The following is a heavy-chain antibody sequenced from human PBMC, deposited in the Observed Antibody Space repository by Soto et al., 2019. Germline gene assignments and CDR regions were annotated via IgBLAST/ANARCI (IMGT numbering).Heavy chain of an antibody. CDR3: AREEGLLPPYYYYYGMDV. V-gene: IGHV4-38-2*02. Sequence: LSLTCAVSGYSISSGYYWGWIRQPPGKGLEWIGSTYHSGSTYYNPSLKSRVTISVDTSKNQFSLKLSSVTAADTAVYYCAREEGLLPPYYYYYGMDVWGQGTTVTVSS. CDR2: TYHSGST. J-gene: IGHJ6*02. CDR1: GYSISSGYY. D-gene: IGHD3-22*01.